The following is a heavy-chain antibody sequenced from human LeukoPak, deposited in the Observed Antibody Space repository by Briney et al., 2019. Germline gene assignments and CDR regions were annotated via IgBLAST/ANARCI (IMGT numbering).Heavy chain of an antibody. Sequence: GGSLRLSCSASGFTFSSYEMNWVRQAPGKGLEWVSYISSSGGTIYYADSVKGRFTISRDNAKNSLYLQMNSLRAEDTAVYYCARDLSYCTITSCSYYYYGMDVWGRGTTVTVSS. CDR1: GFTFSSYE. D-gene: IGHD2-2*01. CDR3: ARDLSYCTITSCSYYYYGMDV. J-gene: IGHJ6*02. V-gene: IGHV3-48*03. CDR2: ISSSGGTI.